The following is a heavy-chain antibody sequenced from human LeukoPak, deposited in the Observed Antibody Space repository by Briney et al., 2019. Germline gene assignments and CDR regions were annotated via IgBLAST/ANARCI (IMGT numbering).Heavy chain of an antibody. J-gene: IGHJ4*02. CDR3: AKINNDDDY. CDR2: ISPDGHTG. D-gene: IGHD1/OR15-1a*01. CDR1: GFTFTAFG. V-gene: IGHV3-30*18. Sequence: GGSLRLSCAASGFTFTAFGIHWVRQAPGKGLEWVAAISPDGHTGYYIDSVKGRFTISRDNSKNMIYLQMNSLRREDSAVYFCAKINNDDDYWGQGTLVTVSS.